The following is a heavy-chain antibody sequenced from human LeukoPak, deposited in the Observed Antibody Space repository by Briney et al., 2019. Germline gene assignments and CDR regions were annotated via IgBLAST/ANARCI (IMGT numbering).Heavy chain of an antibody. Sequence: PGGSLRLSCAASGFTFSSYSMNWVRQAPGKGLEWVSYISSSSSTIYYADSVKGRFTISRDNAKNSLYLQMNSLRAEDTAVYYCARHQGAGGFDYWGQGTLVTVSS. CDR1: GFTFSSYS. CDR3: ARHQGAGGFDY. D-gene: IGHD1-26*01. V-gene: IGHV3-48*01. CDR2: ISSSSSTI. J-gene: IGHJ4*02.